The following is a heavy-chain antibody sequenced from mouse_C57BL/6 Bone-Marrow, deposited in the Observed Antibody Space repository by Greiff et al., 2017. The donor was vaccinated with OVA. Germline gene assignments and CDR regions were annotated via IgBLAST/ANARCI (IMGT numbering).Heavy chain of an antibody. Sequence: QVQLQQSGPGLVQPSQSLSITCTVSGFSLTSYGVHWVRQSPGKGLEWLGVIWSGGSTDYNAAFISRLSISKDNSKSQVFFKMNSLQADDTAIYYCARKDYYGSSYEDWYFDVWGTGTTVTVSS. V-gene: IGHV2-2*01. D-gene: IGHD1-1*01. CDR3: ARKDYYGSSYEDWYFDV. J-gene: IGHJ1*03. CDR2: IWSGGST. CDR1: GFSLTSYG.